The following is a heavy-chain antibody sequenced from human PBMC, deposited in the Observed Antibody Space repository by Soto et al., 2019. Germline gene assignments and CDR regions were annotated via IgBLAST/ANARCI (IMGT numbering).Heavy chain of an antibody. CDR3: AIYDSSGSRGFQH. V-gene: IGHV4-31*03. Sequence: QVQLQESGPGLVKPSQTLSLTCTVSGGSISSGGYYWSWIRQHPGKGLEWIGYIYYSGSTYYNPSXXXRXXLSVDTSKNQFSLELSSVTAADTGVYYCAIYDSSGSRGFQHWGQGTLVTVSS. CDR1: GGSISSGGYY. J-gene: IGHJ1*01. D-gene: IGHD3-22*01. CDR2: IYYSGST.